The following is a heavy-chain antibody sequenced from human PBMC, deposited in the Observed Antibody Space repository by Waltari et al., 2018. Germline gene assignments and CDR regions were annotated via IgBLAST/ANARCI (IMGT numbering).Heavy chain of an antibody. V-gene: IGHV1-3*01. CDR2: INAGNGNT. CDR1: GYTFTSYA. D-gene: IGHD4-17*01. CDR3: ASTVTTLGEYFQH. Sequence: QVQLVQSGAEVKKPGASVKVSCKASGYTFTSYAMHWVRQAPGQRLEWMGWINAGNGNTKYSQKFQGRVTITRDTSASTAYMGLSSLRSEDTAVYYCASTVTTLGEYFQHWGQGTLVTVSS. J-gene: IGHJ1*01.